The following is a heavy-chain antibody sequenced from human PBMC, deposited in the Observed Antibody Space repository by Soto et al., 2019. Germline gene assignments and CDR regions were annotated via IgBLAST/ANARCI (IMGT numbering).Heavy chain of an antibody. D-gene: IGHD3-10*01. J-gene: IGHJ4*02. V-gene: IGHV1-69*06. Sequence: QAHLAQSGAEVKKPGSSVTVSCKASGGTFNSYGISWVRKAPGQGLDWMGVIIPLYGTVNYAQKFQGRVSITADKSTSTAYMDLNSLRSDDTAVYYCARVRVIRGVIPSHFGLWGQGTQVTVSS. CDR1: GGTFNSYG. CDR3: ARVRVIRGVIPSHFGL. CDR2: IIPLYGTV.